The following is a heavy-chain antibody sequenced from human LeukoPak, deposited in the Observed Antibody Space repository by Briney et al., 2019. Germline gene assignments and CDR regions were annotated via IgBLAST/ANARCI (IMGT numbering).Heavy chain of an antibody. CDR3: ARIDYADYVLGGMDV. J-gene: IGHJ6*04. D-gene: IGHD4-17*01. V-gene: IGHV4-30-4*01. CDR1: GGSIRSGDYH. CDR2: IFYSGSA. Sequence: SETLSLTCTVSGGSIRSGDYHWNWIRQPPGKDLEWIGYIFYSGSAYYNPSLKSRVTISVDTSKNQFSLKLTSVTAADTAVYYCARIDYADYVLGGMDVWGKGTTVTVSS.